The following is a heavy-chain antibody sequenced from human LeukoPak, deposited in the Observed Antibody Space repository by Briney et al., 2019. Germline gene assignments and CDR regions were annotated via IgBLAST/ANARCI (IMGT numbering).Heavy chain of an antibody. CDR3: ARSGHCSSTSCYTYYFDY. V-gene: IGHV4-59*01. CDR1: GGSISSYY. D-gene: IGHD2-2*02. CDR2: IYYSGST. J-gene: IGHJ4*02. Sequence: SETLSLTCTVSGGSISSYYWSWIRQPPGKGLEWIGYIYYSGSTNYNPSLKSRVTISVDTSKNQFSLKLSSVTAADTAAYYCARSGHCSSTSCYTYYFDYWGQGTLVTVSS.